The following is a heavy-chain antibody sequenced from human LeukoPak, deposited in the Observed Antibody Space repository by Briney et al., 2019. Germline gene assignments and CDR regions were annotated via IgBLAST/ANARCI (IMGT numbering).Heavy chain of an antibody. Sequence: PGGSLRLSCAASGFTFSSYWMHWVRQAPGKGLVWVSRINTDGSITNYADSVKGRFTISRVNAKNTLYLQMNSLRAEDTAVYYCARDFYSAPDYWGQGTLVTVSS. CDR2: INTDGSIT. CDR3: ARDFYSAPDY. D-gene: IGHD4-11*01. CDR1: GFTFSSYW. J-gene: IGHJ4*02. V-gene: IGHV3-74*01.